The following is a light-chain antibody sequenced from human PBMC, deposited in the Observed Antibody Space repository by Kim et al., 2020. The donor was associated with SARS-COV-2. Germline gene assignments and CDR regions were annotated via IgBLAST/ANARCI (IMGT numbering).Light chain of an antibody. CDR1: QSVSSGY. CDR2: GTS. J-gene: IGKJ4*01. CDR3: QQYGSSPLT. V-gene: IGKV3-20*01. Sequence: SPGERATLACRARQSVSSGYLAWYQQNPGQAPRRLIYGTSTRATGIPDRFSGSGSGTDFTLTISRLESEDFAVYYCQQYGSSPLTFGGGTKVDIK.